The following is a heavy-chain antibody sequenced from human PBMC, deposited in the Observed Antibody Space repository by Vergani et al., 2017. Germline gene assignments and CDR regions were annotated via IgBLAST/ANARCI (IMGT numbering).Heavy chain of an antibody. D-gene: IGHD3-3*01. CDR3: ARAGFWSDTDY. Sequence: EVQLVESGGGLVQPGGSLRLSCAASGFTFSSYEMNWVRQAPGKGLEWVSYISSSGSTIYYADSVKGRFTISRDNAKNSLYLQMNSLRAEDTAVYYCARAGFWSDTDYWGQGTLVTVSS. J-gene: IGHJ4*02. V-gene: IGHV3-48*03. CDR1: GFTFSSYE. CDR2: ISSSGSTI.